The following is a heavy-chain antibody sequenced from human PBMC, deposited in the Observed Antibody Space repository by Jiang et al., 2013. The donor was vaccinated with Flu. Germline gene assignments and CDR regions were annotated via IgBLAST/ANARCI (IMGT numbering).Heavy chain of an antibody. V-gene: IGHV1-18*01. J-gene: IGHJ4*02. CDR2: ISTFNDNI. D-gene: IGHD3-16*01. CDR3: ARDWGPVDY. Sequence: GAEVKKPGASVKVSCKASGYIFSSYGITWVRQAPGQGLEWMGWISTFNDNINYAQKVQGRVTLTTDTSTSTAYMELTSLTSDDTAVYYCARDWGPVDYWGQGTLVTVSS. CDR1: GYIFSSYG.